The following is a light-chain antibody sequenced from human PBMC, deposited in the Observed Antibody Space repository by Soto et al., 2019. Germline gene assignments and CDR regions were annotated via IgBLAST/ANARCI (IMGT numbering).Light chain of an antibody. V-gene: IGKV3D-20*02. J-gene: IGKJ5*01. CDR2: GAS. CDR1: QSVSSNF. Sequence: EIVLTQSPGTLSLSPGERATLSCRASQSVSSNFLAWYQEKPGQAPRLLIYGASSRATGIPARFSGSGSGTDFTLTISSLEPEDFALYYCQQRTNWPPITFGQGTRLEIK. CDR3: QQRTNWPPIT.